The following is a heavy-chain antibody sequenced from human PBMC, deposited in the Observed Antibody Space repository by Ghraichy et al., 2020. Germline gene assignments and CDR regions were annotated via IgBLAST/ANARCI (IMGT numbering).Heavy chain of an antibody. J-gene: IGHJ5*02. CDR1: GFTFSSYS. V-gene: IGHV3-48*02. Sequence: GGSLRLSCAASGFTFSSYSMNWVRQAPGKGLEWVSYISSSSSTIYYADSVKGRFTISRDNAKNSLYLQMNSLRDEDTAVYYCARDLQEYSSSSEVNWFDPWGQGTLVTVSS. D-gene: IGHD6-6*01. CDR2: ISSSSSTI. CDR3: ARDLQEYSSSSEVNWFDP.